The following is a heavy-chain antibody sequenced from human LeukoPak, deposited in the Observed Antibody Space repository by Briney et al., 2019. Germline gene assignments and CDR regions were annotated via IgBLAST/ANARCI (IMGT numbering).Heavy chain of an antibody. V-gene: IGHV3-48*03. J-gene: IGHJ4*02. Sequence: GGSLRLSREASGFTFSSYAMVWVRQAPGKGLEYISYISGIGTTMYHADSVKGRFTISRDNAKNSVFLQMNSLRIEDTAVYYCARDVSYTSGNFDYWGQGTLVTVSS. CDR3: ARDVSYTSGNFDY. CDR2: ISGIGTTM. D-gene: IGHD6-19*01. CDR1: GFTFSSYA.